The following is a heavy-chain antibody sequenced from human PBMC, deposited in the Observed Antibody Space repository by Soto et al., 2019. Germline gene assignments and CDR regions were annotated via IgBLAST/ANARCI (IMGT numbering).Heavy chain of an antibody. CDR1: GFSFSVYG. CDR3: AAWAEGATEVH. V-gene: IGHV3-33*01. CDR2: IWYDASKQ. D-gene: IGHD2-15*01. J-gene: IGHJ4*02. Sequence: GGFLRLSCETSGFSFSVYGMHWVRQAPGKGLEWVAVIWYDASKQFYAASVEGRFTISRDNSKAILYLQMNSLRAEDTAVYYCAAWAEGATEVHWGQGT.